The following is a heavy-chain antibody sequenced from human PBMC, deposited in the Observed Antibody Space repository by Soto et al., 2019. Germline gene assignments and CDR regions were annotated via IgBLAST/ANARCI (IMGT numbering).Heavy chain of an antibody. CDR3: TNDYGDYVLLGWDHMDV. CDR1: GFTFSGSA. V-gene: IGHV3-73*02. Sequence: EVQLVESGGGLVQPGGSLKLSCAASGFTFSGSAMHWVRQASGKGLEWVGRIRSKANSYATAYAASVKGRFTISRDDSKNTAYLQMNSLKTEDTAVYYCTNDYGDYVLLGWDHMDVWGQGTTVTVSS. J-gene: IGHJ6*02. D-gene: IGHD4-17*01. CDR2: IRSKANSYAT.